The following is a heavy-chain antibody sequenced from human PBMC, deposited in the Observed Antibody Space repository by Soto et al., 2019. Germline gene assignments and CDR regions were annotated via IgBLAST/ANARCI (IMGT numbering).Heavy chain of an antibody. J-gene: IGHJ5*02. Sequence: TLSLTCTVSGGSISSGSYYWGWIRQPPGKGLEWIGSIYYSGSTYYNPSLKSRVTLSVDTSRKQYSMKLSSVTAADTAVYYCARLRYCSRISCHTWGWFDPWGQGTLVTVSS. CDR1: GGSISSGSYY. D-gene: IGHD2-2*01. CDR3: ARLRYCSRISCHTWGWFDP. V-gene: IGHV4-39*01. CDR2: IYYSGST.